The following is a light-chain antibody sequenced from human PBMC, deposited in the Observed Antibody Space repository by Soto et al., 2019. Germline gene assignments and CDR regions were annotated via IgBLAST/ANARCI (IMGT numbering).Light chain of an antibody. CDR2: GAS. V-gene: IGKV3-15*01. Sequence: EIVMTQCPATLSVSPGERATLSCRASQSINNNLAWYQQKPGQGPRLLIYGASSRATGIPARFSGSGSGTGFTLTISSLQSEDFAIYYCQQYNNWPLTFGGGTKVEIK. CDR3: QQYNNWPLT. CDR1: QSINNN. J-gene: IGKJ4*01.